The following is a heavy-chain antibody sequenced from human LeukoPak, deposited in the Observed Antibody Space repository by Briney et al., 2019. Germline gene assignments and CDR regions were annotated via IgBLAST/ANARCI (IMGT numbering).Heavy chain of an antibody. J-gene: IGHJ4*02. CDR3: AKGDSSGWPVH. Sequence: GMSLRLSCAASGFTFSSYDMRWVRQAPGKGLEWVAVISFDGKNKNYADSVKGRFTLSRTNSKNTLYLQMNSLRGEDTAVYYCAKGDSSGWPVHWGQGTLVTASS. D-gene: IGHD6-19*01. V-gene: IGHV3-30*18. CDR2: ISFDGKNK. CDR1: GFTFSSYD.